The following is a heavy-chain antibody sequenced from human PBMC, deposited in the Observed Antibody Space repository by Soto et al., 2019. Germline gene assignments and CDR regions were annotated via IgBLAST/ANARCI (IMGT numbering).Heavy chain of an antibody. CDR1: GGSISSGGYY. V-gene: IGHV4-31*03. CDR3: ARGVTMVRGVIHTPYFDY. D-gene: IGHD3-10*01. J-gene: IGHJ4*02. CDR2: IYYSGST. Sequence: QVQLQESGPGLVKPSQTLSLTCTVSGGSISSGGYYWSWIRQHPGKGLEWIGYIYYSGSTYYNPSLKIRVTISVDTSKNQLSLKLSSVTAADTTVYYCARGVTMVRGVIHTPYFDYWGQGTLVTVSS.